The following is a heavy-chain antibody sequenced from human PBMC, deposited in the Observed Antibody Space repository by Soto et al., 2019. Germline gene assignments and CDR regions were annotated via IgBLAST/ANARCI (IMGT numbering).Heavy chain of an antibody. CDR3: VKSQFSDSGGYPLAS. Sequence: GGSLRLSCAASGFRFSTYAMHWVRQAPGKGLEWVAVISYDESDKLYADSVRGRFTISKDNTKNTLYLQMNSLRVEDTALYYCVKSQFSDSGGYPLASWGQGTLVTVS. CDR1: GFRFSTYA. V-gene: IGHV3-30*18. CDR2: ISYDESDK. D-gene: IGHD3-22*01. J-gene: IGHJ4*02.